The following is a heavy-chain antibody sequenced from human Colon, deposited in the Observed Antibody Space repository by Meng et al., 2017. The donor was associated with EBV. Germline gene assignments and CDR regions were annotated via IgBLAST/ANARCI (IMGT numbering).Heavy chain of an antibody. Sequence: QGPLRGSGPGLVGPSGPLSLTCAVSGGSISTSDWWSWVRQPPGKGLEWIGEIYRGGGTNYNPSFKSRVTISVDTSNNHFSLKLSYVTAADTAVYYCARVRVIPAAVGFDYWGQGTLVTVSS. V-gene: IGHV4-4*02. CDR2: IYRGGGT. CDR1: GGSISTSDW. J-gene: IGHJ4*02. D-gene: IGHD2-2*01. CDR3: ARVRVIPAAVGFDY.